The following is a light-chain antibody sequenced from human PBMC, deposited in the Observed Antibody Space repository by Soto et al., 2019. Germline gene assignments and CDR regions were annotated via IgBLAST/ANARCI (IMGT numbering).Light chain of an antibody. CDR2: DVS. Sequence: HSVLSQPRSVSGSPGQSVTISCTGTSSDVGAYNYVSWYQQHPGKVPKLMIYDVSQRPSGVPDRFSGSKSGNTASLTISGLQAEDEGDYYCCSYAGSYTVIFGGGTKLTVL. CDR1: SSDVGAYNY. V-gene: IGLV2-11*01. CDR3: CSYAGSYTVI. J-gene: IGLJ2*01.